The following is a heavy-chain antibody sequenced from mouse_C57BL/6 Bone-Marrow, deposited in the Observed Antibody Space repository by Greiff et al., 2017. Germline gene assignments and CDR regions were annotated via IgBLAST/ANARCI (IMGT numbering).Heavy chain of an antibody. CDR3: AKQRRPLYYAMDY. Sequence: VQLQESGAELAKPGASVKLSCKASGYTFTSYWMHWVKQRPGQGLEWIGYINPSSGYTKYNQKFKDKATLTADKSSITAYMQLSSLTYEDSAVYYCAKQRRPLYYAMDYWGQGTSVTVSS. CDR1: GYTFTSYW. J-gene: IGHJ4*01. CDR2: INPSSGYT. V-gene: IGHV1-7*01. D-gene: IGHD3-2*02.